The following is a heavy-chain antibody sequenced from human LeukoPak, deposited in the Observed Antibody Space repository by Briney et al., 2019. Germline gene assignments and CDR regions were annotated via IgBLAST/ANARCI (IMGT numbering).Heavy chain of an antibody. V-gene: IGHV4-30-4*01. CDR1: GGSFSGYY. Sequence: SETLSLTCAVYGGSFSGYYWSWIRQPPGKGLEWIGYIYYSGSTYYNPSLKSRVTISVDTSKNQFSLKLSSVTAADTAVYYCARSKYGGNSVDYWGQGTLVTVSS. CDR2: IYYSGST. D-gene: IGHD4-23*01. J-gene: IGHJ4*02. CDR3: ARSKYGGNSVDY.